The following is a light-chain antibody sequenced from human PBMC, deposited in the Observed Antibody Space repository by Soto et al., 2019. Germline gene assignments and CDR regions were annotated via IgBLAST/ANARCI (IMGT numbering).Light chain of an antibody. J-gene: IGKJ1*01. Sequence: DIQMTQSPSSLSASVGDRITITCRTSQNIDNYLNWYQQKPGKAPKLLIYSASSLQSGVPSRFSGSGSGTEFTLTISSLLPEDFAVYYCQQSYITPRTFGQGTTVEIK. CDR3: QQSYITPRT. CDR1: QNIDNY. CDR2: SAS. V-gene: IGKV1-39*01.